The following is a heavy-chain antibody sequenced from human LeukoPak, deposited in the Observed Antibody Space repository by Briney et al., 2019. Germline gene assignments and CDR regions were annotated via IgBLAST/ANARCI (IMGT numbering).Heavy chain of an antibody. CDR2: IGTAGDT. Sequence: GGSLRLSCAASGFTFSSYDMHWVRHATGKGLEWVSAIGTAGDTYYPGSVKGRFTISRENAKNSLYLQMNSLRAGDTAVYYCARGSGYDDYYFDYWGQGTLVTVSS. J-gene: IGHJ4*02. CDR3: ARGSGYDDYYFDY. CDR1: GFTFSSYD. D-gene: IGHD5-12*01. V-gene: IGHV3-13*01.